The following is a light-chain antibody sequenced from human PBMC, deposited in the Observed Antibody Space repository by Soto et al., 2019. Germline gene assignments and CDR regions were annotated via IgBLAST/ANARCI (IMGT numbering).Light chain of an antibody. CDR3: QQYNNWART. V-gene: IGKV3-15*01. Sequence: EIGMTQSPATLSVSPGERATLSCRASQRVSSNLAWYQQKPGQAPRLLIYGASTRATGIPARFSGSGSGTEVTLTISSLQSEDFAVYYCQQYNNWARTFVQGAKVEI. CDR2: GAS. CDR1: QRVSSN. J-gene: IGKJ1*01.